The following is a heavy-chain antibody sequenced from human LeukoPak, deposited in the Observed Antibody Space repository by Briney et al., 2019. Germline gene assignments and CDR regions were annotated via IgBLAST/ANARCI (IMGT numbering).Heavy chain of an antibody. D-gene: IGHD2-2*01. CDR2: ISGSGGST. J-gene: IGHJ4*02. Sequence: GGSLRLSCAASGFTFSSYAMSWVRQAPGRGLEWVSAISGSGGSTYYADSVKGRFNISRDNSKNTLYLQMNSLRAEDTAVYYCARDGYSYASDYWGLGALVTVSA. V-gene: IGHV3-23*01. CDR3: ARDGYSYASDY. CDR1: GFTFSSYA.